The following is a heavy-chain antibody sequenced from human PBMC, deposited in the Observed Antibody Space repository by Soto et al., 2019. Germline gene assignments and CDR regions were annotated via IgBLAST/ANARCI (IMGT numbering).Heavy chain of an antibody. CDR1: GGSISSSSYY. J-gene: IGHJ6*02. CDR2: SYYSGST. D-gene: IGHD3-3*01. Sequence: SETLSLTCTVSGGSISSSSYYWGWIRQPPGKGLEWIGSSYYSGSTYYNTSLKSRVTISVDTSKNQFSLKLSSVPAADTAVYYCAGGYYDFWRGINYYYYGIDVWGQGTTVTVSS. V-gene: IGHV4-39*01. CDR3: AGGYYDFWRGINYYYYGIDV.